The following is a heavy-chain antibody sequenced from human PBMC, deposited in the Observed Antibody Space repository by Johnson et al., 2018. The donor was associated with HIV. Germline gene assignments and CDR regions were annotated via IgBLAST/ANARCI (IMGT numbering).Heavy chain of an antibody. CDR2: ISYDGSNK. CDR3: AREGGQWLVLVDAFDI. D-gene: IGHD6-19*01. J-gene: IGHJ3*02. V-gene: IGHV3-30-3*01. Sequence: QVQLVESGGGVVQPGRSLRLSCAASGFTFSSYAMHWVRQAPGKGLEWVAVISYDGSNKYYADSVKGRFTISRYNSKNTLYLQMNSLRAEDTAVYYCAREGGQWLVLVDAFDIWGQGTMVTVSS. CDR1: GFTFSSYA.